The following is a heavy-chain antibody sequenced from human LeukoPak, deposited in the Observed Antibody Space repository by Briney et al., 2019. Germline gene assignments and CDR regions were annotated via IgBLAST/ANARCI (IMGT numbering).Heavy chain of an antibody. CDR2: ISSTSSTV. V-gene: IGHV3-48*01. Sequence: GGSLRLSCAVSGFTFSSYSMTWVRQAPGKGLGWVSYISSTSSTVYYADSVKGRCTISRDNVKNSLYLQMNSLRAEDTAVYYCARDCRAMIVGDAFDIWGQGTMVTVSS. CDR1: GFTFSSYS. J-gene: IGHJ3*02. D-gene: IGHD3-22*01. CDR3: ARDCRAMIVGDAFDI.